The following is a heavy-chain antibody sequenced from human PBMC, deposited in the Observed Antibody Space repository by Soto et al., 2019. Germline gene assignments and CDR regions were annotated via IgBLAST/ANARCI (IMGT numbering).Heavy chain of an antibody. CDR2: MYPGDSDT. CDR3: ARLPRDCNKPSFYYAHH. CDR1: GYDFSTNW. Sequence: GESLKISCRGSGYDFSTNWFGWVRQLPGRGLEWVGIMYPGDSDTRLNPSLQGHVTLSADVTVSTAFLQWRSLKTSDSGMYFCARLPRDCNKPSFYYAHHGGHGTQVTFPS. V-gene: IGHV5-51*01. J-gene: IGHJ4*01. D-gene: IGHD3-10*01.